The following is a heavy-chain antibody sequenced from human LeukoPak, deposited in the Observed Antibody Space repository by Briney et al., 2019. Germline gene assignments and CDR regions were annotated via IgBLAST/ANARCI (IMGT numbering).Heavy chain of an antibody. CDR1: GFTFSSYA. V-gene: IGHV3-7*01. D-gene: IGHD3-9*01. Sequence: GGSLRLSCAASGFTFSSYAMTWVRQAPGKGLEWVANMKGDGSEKHYEDSVKGRFTISRDNAKNSLYLQMNSLRAEDTAVYYCARPGYTAAYDLWGQGTVVTVSS. CDR2: MKGDGSEK. J-gene: IGHJ3*01. CDR3: ARPGYTAAYDL.